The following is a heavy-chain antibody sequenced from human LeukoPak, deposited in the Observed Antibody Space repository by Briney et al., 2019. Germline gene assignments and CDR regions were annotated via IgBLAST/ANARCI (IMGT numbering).Heavy chain of an antibody. J-gene: IGHJ3*02. CDR1: GFTFSNAW. CDR2: IKSKTDGGTT. V-gene: IGHV3-15*01. Sequence: GGSLRLSCAASGFTFSNAWMSWVRKAPGKGLEWVGRIKSKTDGGTTDYAAPVKGRFTISRDDSKNTLYLQMNSLKTEDTAVYYRTTYYGGNDAFDIWGQGTMVTVSS. D-gene: IGHD4-23*01. CDR3: TTYYGGNDAFDI.